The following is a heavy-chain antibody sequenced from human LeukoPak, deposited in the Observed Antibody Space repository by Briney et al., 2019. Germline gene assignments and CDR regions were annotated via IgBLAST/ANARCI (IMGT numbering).Heavy chain of an antibody. CDR1: GFTFSSYA. J-gene: IGHJ1*01. Sequence: GGSLRLSCEASGFTFSSYAMSWVRQAPGKGLEWVSAISGSGGSTYYADSVKGRFTISRDNSKNTLYLQMNSLRAEDTAVYYCAKYIPDSSGYYYGYFQHWGQGTLVTVSS. CDR2: ISGSGGST. CDR3: AKYIPDSSGYYYGYFQH. V-gene: IGHV3-23*01. D-gene: IGHD3-22*01.